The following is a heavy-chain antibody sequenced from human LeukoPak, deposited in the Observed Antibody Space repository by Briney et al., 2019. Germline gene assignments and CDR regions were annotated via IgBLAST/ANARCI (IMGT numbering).Heavy chain of an antibody. D-gene: IGHD6-19*01. CDR2: IYYNGST. CDR3: ARHTAVGDDYYYYGMDV. J-gene: IGHJ6*02. CDR1: GGSISSSNYY. V-gene: IGHV4-39*07. Sequence: PSETLSLTCTVSGGSISSSNYYWGWIRQPPGKGLEWIGKIYYNGSTYFNPSLKSRVTISVDTSKNQFSLNLSSVTAADTAVYYWARHTAVGDDYYYYGMDVWGQGTTVTVSS.